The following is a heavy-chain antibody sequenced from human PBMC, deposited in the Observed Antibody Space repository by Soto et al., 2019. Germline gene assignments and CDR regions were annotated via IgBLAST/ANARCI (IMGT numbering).Heavy chain of an antibody. J-gene: IGHJ6*01. Sequence: SETLSLTCAVSCGSISSSNWRNWVRQPPGKGLEWIVEIYHSGSTNYNPCLSSRVTISVDKSKNQFSLKLSSVTAADTAVYYCARARVLLFLEWSIRPTDGMDIWGQGTTVTVSS. D-gene: IGHD3-3*01. CDR1: CGSISSSNW. CDR2: IYHSGST. V-gene: IGHV4-4*02. CDR3: ARARVLLFLEWSIRPTDGMDI.